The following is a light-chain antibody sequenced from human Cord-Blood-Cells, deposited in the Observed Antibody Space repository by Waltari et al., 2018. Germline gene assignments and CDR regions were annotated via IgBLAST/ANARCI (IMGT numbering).Light chain of an antibody. CDR1: SSDVGGYNY. CDR3: SSYTSSSTWV. V-gene: IGLV2-14*03. CDR2: DVS. J-gene: IGLJ3*02. Sequence: QSALTQPASVSGSPGQSITISCTGTSSDVGGYNYVSWYQQHPGKAPKLMIYDVSNLPSVVSKRFSGSKSGNTASLTISGLQAEDEADYYCSSYTSSSTWVFGGGTKLTVL.